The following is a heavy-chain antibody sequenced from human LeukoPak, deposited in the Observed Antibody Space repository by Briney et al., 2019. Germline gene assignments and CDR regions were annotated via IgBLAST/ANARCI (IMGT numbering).Heavy chain of an antibody. CDR2: VDPEDGET. Sequence: ASVKVSCKVSGYTFTDYYMHWVQQAPGKGLEWMGLVDPEDGETIYAEKFQGRVTITADTSTDTACMELSSLRSEDTAVYYCALGEPAARSFDPWGQGTLVTVSS. V-gene: IGHV1-69-2*01. CDR3: ALGEPAARSFDP. CDR1: GYTFTDYY. J-gene: IGHJ5*02. D-gene: IGHD2-2*01.